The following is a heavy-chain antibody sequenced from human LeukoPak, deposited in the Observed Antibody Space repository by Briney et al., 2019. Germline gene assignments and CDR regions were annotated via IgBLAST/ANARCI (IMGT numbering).Heavy chain of an antibody. CDR3: ARCSTSCPFDY. D-gene: IGHD2-2*01. V-gene: IGHV3-30-3*01. CDR1: GFTFSSYA. CDR2: ISYDGSNK. J-gene: IGHJ4*02. Sequence: GGSLRLSCAASGFTFSSYAMHWVRQAPGKGLEWVAVISYDGSNKYYADSVKGRFTISRDNSKNTLYLQMNSLRAEDTAVYYCARCSTSCPFDYWGQGTLVTVSS.